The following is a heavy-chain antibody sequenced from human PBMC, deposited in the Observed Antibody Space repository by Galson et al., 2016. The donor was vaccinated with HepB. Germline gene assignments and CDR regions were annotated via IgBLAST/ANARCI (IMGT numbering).Heavy chain of an antibody. CDR1: GFTFSNYW. V-gene: IGHV3-74*01. J-gene: IGHJ6*04. CDR3: AIDYGYGLGV. D-gene: IGHD3-16*01. Sequence: SLRLSCAASGFTFSNYWMHWVRQAPGKGLVWVSYIKSDMSTNYADSVKGRFTTSRDNAKNTLYLQLNRLRAEDTAVYFCAIDYGYGLGVCGKGITVTVSS. CDR2: IKSDMST.